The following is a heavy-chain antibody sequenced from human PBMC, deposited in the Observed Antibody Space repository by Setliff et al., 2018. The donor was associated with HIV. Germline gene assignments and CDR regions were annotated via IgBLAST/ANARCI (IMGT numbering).Heavy chain of an antibody. CDR3: AKDGDYSNWDYDAFDI. CDR2: INYDESYE. J-gene: IGHJ3*02. CDR1: GFTFSNYG. D-gene: IGHD1-7*01. Sequence: GGSLRLSCATSGFTFSNYGMHWVRQAPGKGLEWVAFINYDESYEYYADSVKGRVTISRDNSKNTVDLQMNSLRAEDTAVYYCAKDGDYSNWDYDAFDIWGQGTMVTVSS. V-gene: IGHV3-30*02.